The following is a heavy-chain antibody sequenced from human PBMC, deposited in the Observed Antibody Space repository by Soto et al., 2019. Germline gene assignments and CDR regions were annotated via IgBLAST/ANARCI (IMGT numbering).Heavy chain of an antibody. CDR3: ARGLRGWGPGYFDY. Sequence: QVQLQQWGAGLLKPSETLSLTCAVYGGSFSGYYWSWIRQPPGKGLEWIGEINHSGSTNYNPSLKSRVTITVDTSKNQFSLTLSSVTAADTAVYYCARGLRGWGPGYFDYWGQGSLVTVSS. J-gene: IGHJ4*02. CDR2: INHSGST. D-gene: IGHD7-27*01. V-gene: IGHV4-34*01. CDR1: GGSFSGYY.